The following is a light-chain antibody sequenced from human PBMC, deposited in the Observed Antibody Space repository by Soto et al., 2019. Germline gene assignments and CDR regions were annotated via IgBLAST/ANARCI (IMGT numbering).Light chain of an antibody. J-gene: IGKJ4*01. CDR3: QHYYDVPLN. V-gene: IGKV4-1*01. CDR2: WAS. Sequence: DIVMTQSPDSLAVSLGERATINCKSSQSILSTSNNRDYLAWYQQKPGQPPKLLINWASTRLSGVPDRFSGSGSGTDFPLTISSLQAEAVEVYYCQHYYDVPLNFGGGTKVDIK. CDR1: QSILSTSNNRDY.